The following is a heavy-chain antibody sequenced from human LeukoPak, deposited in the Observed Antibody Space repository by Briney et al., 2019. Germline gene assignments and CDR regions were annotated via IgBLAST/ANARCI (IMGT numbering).Heavy chain of an antibody. CDR1: GFTFDDYG. V-gene: IGHV3-20*04. CDR2: INWNGGST. CDR3: ARSGFYYMDV. D-gene: IGHD6-25*01. J-gene: IGHJ6*03. Sequence: GGSLGLSCAASGFTFDDYGMSWVRQAPGKGLEWVSGINWNGGSTGYADSVKGRFTISRDNAKNSLYLQMNSLRAKDTALYYCARSGFYYMDVWGKGTTVTVSS.